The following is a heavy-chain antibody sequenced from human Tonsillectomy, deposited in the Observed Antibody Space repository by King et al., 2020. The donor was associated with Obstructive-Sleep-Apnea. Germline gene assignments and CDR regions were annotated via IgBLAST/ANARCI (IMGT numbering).Heavy chain of an antibody. CDR2: INPSGGST. J-gene: IGHJ4*02. D-gene: IGHD6-19*01. CDR3: ARDPKTATSGWYVRFDY. CDR1: GYTFTSYY. Sequence: QLVQSGAEVKKPGASVKVSCKASGYTFTSYYMHWVRQAPGQGLEWMGIINPSGGSTSYAQKFQGRVTMTRDTSTSTGYMELSSLRSEDTAVYYCARDPKTATSGWYVRFDYWGQGTLVTVSS. V-gene: IGHV1-46*01.